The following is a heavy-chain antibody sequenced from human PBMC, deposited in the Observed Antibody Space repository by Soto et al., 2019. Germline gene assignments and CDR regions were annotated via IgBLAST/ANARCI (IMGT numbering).Heavy chain of an antibody. CDR2: ISGSGGST. J-gene: IGHJ4*02. V-gene: IGHV3-23*01. Sequence: EVQXXXSGGGLVXXXXXLXLSCAASGFTFSSYAMSWVRQAPGKGLEXVSAISGSGGSTYYADSVKGXFXXSXXXSKXXXXXXXXXXXXXXXXXXXXXXXXXXXRGLSXYXXDYWGQGXLVTV. CDR3: XXXXXXXRGLSXYXXDY. CDR1: GFTFSSYA.